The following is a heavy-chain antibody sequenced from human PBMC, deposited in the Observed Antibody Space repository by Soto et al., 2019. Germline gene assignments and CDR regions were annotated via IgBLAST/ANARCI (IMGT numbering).Heavy chain of an antibody. CDR1: GGTFSSYA. CDR2: IIPIFGTA. Sequence: SVKVSCKASGGTFSSYAISWVRQAPGQGLEWMGGIIPIFGTANYAQKFQGRVTITADESTGTAYMELSSLRSEDTAVYYCARVVRYDSSGFPIYWGQGTLVTVSS. CDR3: ARVVRYDSSGFPIY. V-gene: IGHV1-69*13. D-gene: IGHD3-22*01. J-gene: IGHJ4*02.